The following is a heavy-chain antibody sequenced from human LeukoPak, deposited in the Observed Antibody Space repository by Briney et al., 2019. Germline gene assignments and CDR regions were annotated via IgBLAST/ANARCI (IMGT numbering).Heavy chain of an antibody. J-gene: IGHJ6*04. Sequence: PGGSLRVSCAASGFTFRSYAISWVRQAPGKGLEWVSAISGSGGSRYYADSVKGRFTISRDNSKNTLYLQMNGLRVEDTAVYYCAKEGNDWVGSSFGDVWGKGTTVTVSS. CDR3: AKEGNDWVGSSFGDV. CDR2: ISGSGGSR. CDR1: GFTFRSYA. V-gene: IGHV3-23*01. D-gene: IGHD6-6*01.